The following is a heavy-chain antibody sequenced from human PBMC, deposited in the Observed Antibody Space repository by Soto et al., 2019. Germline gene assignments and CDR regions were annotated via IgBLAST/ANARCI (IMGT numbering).Heavy chain of an antibody. CDR2: INPSGGST. D-gene: IGHD2-15*01. Sequence: QVQLVQSGAEVKKPGASVKVSCKASGYTFTSYYMHWVRQAPGQGLEWMGIINPSGGSTSYAQKLKGRVTMTRDTSTSTVYMELSSLRSEDTAVYYCARSPPEAFGVVAATHHFDYWGQGTLVTVSS. CDR1: GYTFTSYY. CDR3: ARSPPEAFGVVAATHHFDY. J-gene: IGHJ4*02. V-gene: IGHV1-46*04.